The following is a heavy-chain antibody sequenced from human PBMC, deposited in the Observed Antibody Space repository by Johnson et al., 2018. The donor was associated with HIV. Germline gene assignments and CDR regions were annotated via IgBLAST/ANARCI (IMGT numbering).Heavy chain of an antibody. CDR3: ARDNYYDSSGYYSNDAFDI. Sequence: QVQLVESGGGVVQPGRSLRLSCAVSGFTFSSSGMHWVRQAPGKGLEWVAFIRYDGSKRYYADSVKGRFTISRDNAKNSLYLQMNSLRAEDTAVYYCARDNYYDSSGYYSNDAFDIWGHGTMVTVSS. CDR2: IRYDGSKR. D-gene: IGHD3-22*01. CDR1: GFTFSSSG. V-gene: IGHV3-33*08. J-gene: IGHJ3*02.